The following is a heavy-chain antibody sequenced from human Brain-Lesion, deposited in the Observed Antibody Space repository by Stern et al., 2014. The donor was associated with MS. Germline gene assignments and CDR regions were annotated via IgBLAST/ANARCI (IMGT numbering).Heavy chain of an antibody. V-gene: IGHV1-2*02. Sequence: QMQLVQSGAEVKKPGASVKVSCKTSGYIFTGYYIHWVRQAPGQGLDWMAWINPNTGGTKYAQKFQGRVTMSRDTSISTAYVELSSLTSDDTAVYYCARDQRGITIFGVVTDYYYLGMDVWGQGTTVTVSS. J-gene: IGHJ6*02. D-gene: IGHD3-3*01. CDR1: GYIFTGYY. CDR2: INPNTGGT. CDR3: ARDQRGITIFGVVTDYYYLGMDV.